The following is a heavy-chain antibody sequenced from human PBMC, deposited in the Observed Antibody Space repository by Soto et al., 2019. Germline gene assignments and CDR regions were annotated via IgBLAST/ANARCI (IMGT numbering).Heavy chain of an antibody. D-gene: IGHD6-19*01. CDR1: GYTFTSYD. CDR2: MNPNNGNT. V-gene: IGHV1-18*01. Sequence: ASVKVSCKASGYTFTSYDINWVRQATGQGLEWMGWMNPNNGNTNYAQKLQGRVTMTTDTSTSTAYMALRSLRSDDTAVYYCARDPVAGTYFDYWGQGALVTVSS. J-gene: IGHJ4*02. CDR3: ARDPVAGTYFDY.